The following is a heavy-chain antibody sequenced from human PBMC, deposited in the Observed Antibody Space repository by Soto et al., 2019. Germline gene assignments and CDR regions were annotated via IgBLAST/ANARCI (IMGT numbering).Heavy chain of an antibody. V-gene: IGHV3-74*01. CDR1: GFTFSSYW. CDR2: INSDGSST. CDR3: ARDPSLYYYGSGYYYYGMDV. Sequence: QPGGSLRLSCAASGFTFSSYWMHWVRQAPGKGLVWVSRINSDGSSTSYADSVKGRFTISRDNAKNTLYLQMNSLRAEDTAVYYCARDPSLYYYGSGYYYYGMDVWGQGTTVTVSS. J-gene: IGHJ6*02. D-gene: IGHD3-10*01.